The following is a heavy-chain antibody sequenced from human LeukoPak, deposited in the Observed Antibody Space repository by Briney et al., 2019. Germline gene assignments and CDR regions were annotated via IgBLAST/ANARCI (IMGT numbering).Heavy chain of an antibody. J-gene: IGHJ4*02. CDR2: INHSGST. CDR3: ARVTGYTIEDYFDY. CDR1: GGSFSGYY. D-gene: IGHD3-9*01. Sequence: SETLSLTCAVYGGSFSGYYWSWIRQPPGKGLEWIGEINHSGSTNYNPSLKSQVTISVDMSKNQFSLKVRSVTAADTAVYYCARVTGYTIEDYFDYWGQGTLVTVSS. V-gene: IGHV4-34*01.